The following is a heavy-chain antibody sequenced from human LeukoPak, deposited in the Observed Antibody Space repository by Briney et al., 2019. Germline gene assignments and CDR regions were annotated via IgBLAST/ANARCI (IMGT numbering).Heavy chain of an antibody. Sequence: PGGSLRLSCAVSGFTFSSYWMSWVRQAPGKGLEWVADIKQDASEKYYVDSVKGRFTISRDNAKNSLYLQMNSLRVEDTAVYYCARPGGYGVQPLDYWGQGTLVTVSS. D-gene: IGHD5-12*01. CDR3: ARPGGYGVQPLDY. CDR2: IKQDASEK. V-gene: IGHV3-7*01. J-gene: IGHJ4*02. CDR1: GFTFSSYW.